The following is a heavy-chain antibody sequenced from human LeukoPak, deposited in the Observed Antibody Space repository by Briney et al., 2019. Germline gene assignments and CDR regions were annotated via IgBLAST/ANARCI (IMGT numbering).Heavy chain of an antibody. CDR2: MNPNSGNT. J-gene: IGHJ5*02. V-gene: IGHV1-8*03. D-gene: IGHD2-15*01. CDR3: ARGLVVVRGYDWFDP. CDR1: GYTCTSYD. Sequence: ASVKVSCKASGYTCTSYDINWVRQATGQGLEWMGWMNPNSGNTGYAQKFQGRVTITRNTSISTAYMELSSPRSDDTAVYYCARGLVVVRGYDWFDPWGQGTLVTVSS.